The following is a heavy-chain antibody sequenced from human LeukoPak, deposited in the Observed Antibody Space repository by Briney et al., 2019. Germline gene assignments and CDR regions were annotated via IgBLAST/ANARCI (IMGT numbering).Heavy chain of an antibody. CDR3: ARSSYSSSSSV. D-gene: IGHD6-6*01. J-gene: IGHJ3*01. V-gene: IGHV3-7*03. CDR2: INSDGSEG. CDR1: GFTFSDYS. Sequence: GGSLRLSCAASGFTFSDYSINWVRQAPGKGLEWVASINSDGSEGYYADVVKGRFTISRDNAKNSLYLQINSLRAEDTAVYYCARSSYSSSSSVWGQGTMVTVSS.